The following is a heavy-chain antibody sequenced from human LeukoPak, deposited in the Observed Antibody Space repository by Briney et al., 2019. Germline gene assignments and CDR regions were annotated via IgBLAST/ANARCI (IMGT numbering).Heavy chain of an antibody. Sequence: SETLSLTCTVSGGSISSSSYYWGWIRQPPGTGLEWIGSIYYSGSTYYNPSLKSRVTISVDTSKNQFSLKLSSVTAADTAVYYCARGGGLGELATNDYWGQGTLVTVSS. CDR3: ARGGGLGELATNDY. CDR2: IYYSGST. V-gene: IGHV4-39*07. CDR1: GGSISSSSYY. J-gene: IGHJ4*02. D-gene: IGHD3-16*01.